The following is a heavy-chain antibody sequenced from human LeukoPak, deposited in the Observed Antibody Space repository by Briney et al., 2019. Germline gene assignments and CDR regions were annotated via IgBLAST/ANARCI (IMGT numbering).Heavy chain of an antibody. J-gene: IGHJ4*02. V-gene: IGHV4-4*02. Sequence: SGTLSLTCAVSGGYMTTKIWWSWVPQSPGGTLEWVGDINHNGNHKYNSALQSRVTMSVALSRNRSSLTINSVTAADTAVYFCAKDSSNLLSSHASFDSWGQGILVTVSS. CDR3: AKDSSNLLSSHASFDS. D-gene: IGHD2-2*01. CDR2: INHNGNH. CDR1: GGYMTTKIW.